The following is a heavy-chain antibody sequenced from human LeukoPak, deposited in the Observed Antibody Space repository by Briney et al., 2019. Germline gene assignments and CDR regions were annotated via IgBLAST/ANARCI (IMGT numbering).Heavy chain of an antibody. J-gene: IGHJ4*02. CDR2: IIPIFGTA. CDR3: AREFRGYDFWSGSMAYFDY. V-gene: IGHV1-69*05. D-gene: IGHD3-3*01. Sequence: EASVKVSCKASGGTFSSYAISWVRQAPGQGLEWMGRIIPIFGTANYAQKFQGRVSITTDESTSTAYMELSSLRSEDTAVYYCAREFRGYDFWSGSMAYFDYWGQGTLVTVSS. CDR1: GGTFSSYA.